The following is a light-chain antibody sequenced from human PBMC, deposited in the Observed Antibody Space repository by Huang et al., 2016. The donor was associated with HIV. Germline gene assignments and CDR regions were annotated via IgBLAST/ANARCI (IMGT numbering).Light chain of an antibody. Sequence: DIQMTQSPSSLSASVGDRVTITCRASQNIGRDLNWYQQKSGKAPKLLIYAASSLQRGVPSRFSGIGFETDFTLTISSLQPEDFATYYCQQSYSITRYTFGQGIKVEIK. CDR1: QNIGRD. CDR3: QQSYSITRYT. CDR2: AAS. V-gene: IGKV1-39*01. J-gene: IGKJ2*01.